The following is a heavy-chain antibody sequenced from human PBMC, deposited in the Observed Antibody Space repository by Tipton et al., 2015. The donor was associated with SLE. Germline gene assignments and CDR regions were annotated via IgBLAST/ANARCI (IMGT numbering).Heavy chain of an antibody. D-gene: IGHD1-26*01. CDR3: ARDDVGVRGFDY. V-gene: IGHV3-7*01. Sequence: SLRLSCAASGFTFSNYWMNWVRQAPGKGLEWVASIKEDGTEKYYADSVKGRFTISRDNAKETLYLQMNRLRVEDTAVYYCARDDVGVRGFDYWGQGTLVTVSS. J-gene: IGHJ4*02. CDR1: GFTFSNYW. CDR2: IKEDGTEK.